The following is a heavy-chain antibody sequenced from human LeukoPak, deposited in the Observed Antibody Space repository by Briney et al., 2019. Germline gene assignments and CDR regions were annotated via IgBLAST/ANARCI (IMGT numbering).Heavy chain of an antibody. J-gene: IGHJ4*02. D-gene: IGHD3-22*01. CDR2: ISAYNGNT. Sequence: ASVKVSCKASGYTFTSYGISWVRQAPGQGLEWMGWISAYNGNTNYAQKLQGSVTMTTDTSTSTAYMELRSLRSDDTAVYYCARARITMIVVAPDYWGQGTLVTVSS. V-gene: IGHV1-18*01. CDR3: ARARITMIVVAPDY. CDR1: GYTFTSYG.